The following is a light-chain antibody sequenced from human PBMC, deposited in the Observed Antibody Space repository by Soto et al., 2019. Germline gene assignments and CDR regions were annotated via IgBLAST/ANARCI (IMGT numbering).Light chain of an antibody. CDR1: QSVASSS. J-gene: IGKJ2*01. CDR2: CES. Sequence: DIVLTQSPGTLSLSPGERATLSCRASQSVASSSLAWSQQTPGRAPRILIYCESSRATGIPDRFSCSGSGTDFTLTISTLEPEDFAVYYCQHYGTSPPFTFGQGTKLEIK. CDR3: QHYGTSPPFT. V-gene: IGKV3-20*01.